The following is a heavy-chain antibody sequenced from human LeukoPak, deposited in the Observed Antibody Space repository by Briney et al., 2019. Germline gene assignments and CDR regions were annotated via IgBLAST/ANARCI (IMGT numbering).Heavy chain of an antibody. CDR2: INLSGGST. CDR3: ARGGIFVN. J-gene: IGHJ4*02. Sequence: GSVKVSCKASGYTFTSYYMHWVRQAPGQGLEWLGIINLSGGSTTYAQPFQGRVTMTRATSSTTANIGRRSLRSEAPPEYYFARGGIFVNWGEGALVNVSP. V-gene: IGHV1-46*01. D-gene: IGHD3-10*01. CDR1: GYTFTSYY.